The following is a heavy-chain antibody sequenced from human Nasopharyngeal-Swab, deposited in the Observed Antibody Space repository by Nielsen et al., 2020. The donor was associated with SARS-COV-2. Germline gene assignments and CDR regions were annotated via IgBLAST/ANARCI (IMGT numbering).Heavy chain of an antibody. D-gene: IGHD3-22*01. CDR2: IIPIFGTA. Sequence: SMKVSCKASGGTFSSYAISWVRQAPGQGLEWMGGIIPIFGTANYAQKFQGRVTITADESTSTAYMELSSLRSEDTAVYYCAREYYYDSSGYRHYYYGMDVWGQGTTVTVSS. V-gene: IGHV1-69*13. J-gene: IGHJ6*02. CDR1: GGTFSSYA. CDR3: AREYYYDSSGYRHYYYGMDV.